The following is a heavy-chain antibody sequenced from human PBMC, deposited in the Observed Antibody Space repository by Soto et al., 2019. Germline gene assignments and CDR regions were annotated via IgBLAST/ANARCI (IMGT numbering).Heavy chain of an antibody. V-gene: IGHV3-33*01. J-gene: IGHJ6*02. CDR3: ARVRNNNDERLDV. D-gene: IGHD2-8*01. CDR1: GITLAAHG. Sequence: QEQLVESGGGMVHPGTPLRLSCVTSGITLAAHGMHWVRQAPGKGLEWVALSWYDGKTFYGDSVKGRFTISRDTSTVFLDMRSLRPDDTAVYFCARVRNNNDERLDVWGQGTTVIVS. CDR2: SWYDGKT.